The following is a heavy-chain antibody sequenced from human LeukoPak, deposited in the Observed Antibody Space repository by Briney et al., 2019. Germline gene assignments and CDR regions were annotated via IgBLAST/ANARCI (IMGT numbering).Heavy chain of an antibody. J-gene: IGHJ6*03. CDR1: GYAFTSYY. CDR3: ARDRLSYYYYYMDV. CDR2: ISAYNGNT. V-gene: IGHV1-18*04. Sequence: ASVKVSCKASGYAFTSYYMHWVRQAPGQGLEWMGWISAYNGNTNYAQKLQGRVTMTTDTSTSTAYMELRSLRSDDTAVYYCARDRLSYYYYYMDVWGKGTTVTVSS. D-gene: IGHD3-16*01.